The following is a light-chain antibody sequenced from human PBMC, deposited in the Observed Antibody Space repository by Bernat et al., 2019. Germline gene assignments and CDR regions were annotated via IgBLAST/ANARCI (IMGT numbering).Light chain of an antibody. J-gene: IGLJ3*02. V-gene: IGLV2-18*02. Sequence: QSALTQPPSVSGSPGQSVTISCTGTSSDVGSYNRVSWYQQPPGTAPKLMIYEVNNRPSGVPDRFSGSKSGNAASLTIPGLQAEDEADYYCCSFTTTTTWVFGGGTKLTVL. CDR2: EVN. CDR3: CSFTTTTTWV. CDR1: SSDVGSYNR.